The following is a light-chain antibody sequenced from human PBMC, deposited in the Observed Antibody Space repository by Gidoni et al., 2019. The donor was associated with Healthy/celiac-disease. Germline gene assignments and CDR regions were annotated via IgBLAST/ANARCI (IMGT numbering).Light chain of an antibody. V-gene: IGKV3-11*01. CDR3: QQRSNWPIT. J-gene: IGKJ5*01. CDR1: QSVSSY. CDR2: DAS. Sequence: DIVLTQSPATLSLSPGERATISCRASQSVSSYLAWYQQKPGQAPRLLIYDASNRATGIPARFSGSGSGTDFTLTSSSLEPEDFAVYYCQQRSNWPITFGQGTRLEIK.